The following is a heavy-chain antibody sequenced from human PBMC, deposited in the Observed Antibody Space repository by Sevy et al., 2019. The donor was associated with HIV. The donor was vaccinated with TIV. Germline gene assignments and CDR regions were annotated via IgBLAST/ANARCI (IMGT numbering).Heavy chain of an antibody. Sequence: SETLSLTCTVSGGSINNYFWSWIRQPPGKGVEWIGYIYYSGSTNYNPSLKSRVTISVDTSKNQLSLKLSSVTAADTAVYYCARESIGAVGDFDYWGQGTLVTVSS. CDR3: ARESIGAVGDFDY. CDR1: GGSINNYF. V-gene: IGHV4-59*01. CDR2: IYYSGST. J-gene: IGHJ4*02. D-gene: IGHD6-13*01.